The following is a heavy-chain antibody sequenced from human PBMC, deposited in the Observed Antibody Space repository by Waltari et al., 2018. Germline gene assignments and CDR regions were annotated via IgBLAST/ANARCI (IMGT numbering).Heavy chain of an antibody. Sequence: QVQLQQWGAGLLKPSETLSLTCAVYGGSFSGYYWSWIRQPPGKGLEWIGEINHSGSTNYNPSLKSRVTISVDTSKNQFSLKLSSVTAADTAVYYCARGGRGYSYGSRHGMDVWGQGTTVTVSS. V-gene: IGHV4-34*01. CDR1: GGSFSGYY. J-gene: IGHJ6*02. CDR3: ARGGRGYSYGSRHGMDV. D-gene: IGHD5-18*01. CDR2: INHSGST.